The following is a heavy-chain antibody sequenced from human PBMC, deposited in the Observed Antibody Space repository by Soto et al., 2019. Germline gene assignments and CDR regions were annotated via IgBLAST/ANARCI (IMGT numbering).Heavy chain of an antibody. D-gene: IGHD2-15*01. V-gene: IGHV5-51*01. CDR2: IYPGDSDT. J-gene: IGHJ6*02. CDR3: ARLGYCSGGSCDPSARNYNYGMAF. Sequence: IGCEFSFTDYVMLWIRQNPQKGLEWMGIIYPGDSDTRSSPSFQGQVTISADKSISTAYLQWSSLKASDTAMYYCARLGYCSGGSCDPSARNYNYGMAFWGQGSTVTVSS. CDR1: EFSFTDYV.